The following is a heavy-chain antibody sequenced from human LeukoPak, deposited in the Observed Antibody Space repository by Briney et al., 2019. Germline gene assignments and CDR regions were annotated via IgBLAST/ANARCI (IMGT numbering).Heavy chain of an antibody. CDR1: GFPFKGYW. Sequence: GGSLRLSCVASGFPFKGYWMTWVRQSPGKGLDWVANIKPDGSETNYLDSVKGRFTISRDKARDSLFLEMNNLRVDDTAVYYCARDGGELWPLDEWGQGILVTVSS. CDR3: ARDGGELWPLDE. CDR2: IKPDGSET. D-gene: IGHD3-10*01. J-gene: IGHJ4*02. V-gene: IGHV3-7*01.